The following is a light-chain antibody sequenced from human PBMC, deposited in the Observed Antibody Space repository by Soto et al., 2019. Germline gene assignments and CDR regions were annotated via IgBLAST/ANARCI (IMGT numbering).Light chain of an antibody. CDR2: SAS. CDR3: QQYNDWPPLT. V-gene: IGKV3-15*01. CDR1: QNVRRN. J-gene: IGKJ4*01. Sequence: EIVTTQSPATLSVSPGDTATLSCRASQNVRRNLAWYQQKPGQAPRLLIYSASTRATGIPARFSGSGSETEFTLTISSLQSEDFAVYYCQQYNDWPPLTFGGGTKVEIK.